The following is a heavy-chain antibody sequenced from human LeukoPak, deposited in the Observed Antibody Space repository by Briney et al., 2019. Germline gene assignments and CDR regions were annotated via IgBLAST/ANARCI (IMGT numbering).Heavy chain of an antibody. V-gene: IGHV4-34*01. CDR1: GGSFSGYY. J-gene: IGHJ6*02. CDR3: SRHCIHSSSWFYYYYYGMDV. Sequence: SETLSLTCAVYGGSFSGYYWSWIRQPPGKGLEWIGEINHSGSTNYNPSLKSRVTISVDTSKNQFSLKLSSVTAADTAVYYCSRHCIHSSSWFYYYYYGMDVWGQGTTVTVSS. CDR2: INHSGST. D-gene: IGHD6-13*01.